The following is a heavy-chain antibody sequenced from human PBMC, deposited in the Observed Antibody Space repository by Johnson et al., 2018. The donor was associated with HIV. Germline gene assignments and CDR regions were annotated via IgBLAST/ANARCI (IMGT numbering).Heavy chain of an antibody. CDR2: ISYDGNNK. CDR3: AKVSGGGIVRWDI. V-gene: IGHV3-30*18. CDR1: GFTFSSYA. J-gene: IGHJ3*02. Sequence: QVQLVESGGGVVQPGRSLRLSCAASGFTFSSYAMHWVHQAPGKGLEWVAVISYDGNNKYYADSVKGRFTISRDNSKNTLYLQMNSLRAEDTAVYYCAKVSGGGIVRWDIWGQGTMVTVSS. D-gene: IGHD3-10*01.